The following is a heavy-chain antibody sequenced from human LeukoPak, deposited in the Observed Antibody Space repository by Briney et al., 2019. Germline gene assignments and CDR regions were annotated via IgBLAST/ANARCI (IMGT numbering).Heavy chain of an antibody. V-gene: IGHV1-46*01. CDR3: ARGMGSGSYYNVKPDY. CDR2: INPSGGST. J-gene: IGHJ4*02. Sequence: ASVKVSCKASGYTFTSYYMHWVRQAPGQGLEWMGIINPSGGSTSYAQKFQGRVTMTRDTSTSTVYMELSSLRSEDTAVYYCARGMGSGSYYNVKPDYWGQGTLVTVSS. CDR1: GYTFTSYY. D-gene: IGHD3-10*01.